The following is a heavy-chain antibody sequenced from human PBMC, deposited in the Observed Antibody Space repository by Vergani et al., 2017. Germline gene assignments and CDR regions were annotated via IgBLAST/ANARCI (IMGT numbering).Heavy chain of an antibody. V-gene: IGHV3-23*01. Sequence: EVQLLESGGGLVQPGGSLRLSCAASGFTFSSYAMSWVRQAPGKGLEWVSAISGSGGSTYYADSVKGRFTISRDNSKNTLYLQMNSLRAEDTAVYYCARSFSGTSSLDYWGQGTLVTVSS. CDR3: ARSFSGTSSLDY. J-gene: IGHJ4*02. CDR2: ISGSGGST. CDR1: GFTFSSYA.